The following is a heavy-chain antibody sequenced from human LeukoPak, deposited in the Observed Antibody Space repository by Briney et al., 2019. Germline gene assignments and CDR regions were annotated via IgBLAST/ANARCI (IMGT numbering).Heavy chain of an antibody. V-gene: IGHV3-11*06. Sequence: PGGSLRLSCAASGFTFSDYYMSWIRQAPGKGLEWVSYISSSSSYTNCADSVKGRFTISRDNAKNSLYLQMNSLRAEDTAVYYCARESCSGGSCYYFDYWGQGTLVTVSS. D-gene: IGHD2-15*01. CDR2: ISSSSSYT. J-gene: IGHJ4*02. CDR1: GFTFSDYY. CDR3: ARESCSGGSCYYFDY.